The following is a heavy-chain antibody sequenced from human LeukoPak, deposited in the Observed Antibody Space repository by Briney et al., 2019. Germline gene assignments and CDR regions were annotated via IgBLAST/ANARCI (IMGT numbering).Heavy chain of an antibody. J-gene: IGHJ4*02. CDR2: INNDGGTT. V-gene: IGHV3-74*01. CDR3: AIGGTYGSGS. CDR1: GFTFANTW. Sequence: GSLRLSCAASGFTFANTWMHWVRQAPGKGLVWVSLINNDGGTTNYADSVKGRFTISRDNAKNTVYLQMNSLRAEDTAVYYCAIGGTYGSGSWGQGTLVTVSS. D-gene: IGHD3-10*01.